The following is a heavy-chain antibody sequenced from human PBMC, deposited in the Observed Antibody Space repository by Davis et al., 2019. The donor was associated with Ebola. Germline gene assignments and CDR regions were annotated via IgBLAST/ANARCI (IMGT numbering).Heavy chain of an antibody. Sequence: PGGSLRLSCAASGFTFSTYAMSWVRQAPGKGLEWVSAISGRGGYTYYADSVKGRFTISRDKSKNTLYLQMNSLRAEDTAVYSCARRDQSSYCSSPTCYSFDYWGQGALVTVSS. CDR1: GFTFSTYA. D-gene: IGHD2-2*01. CDR3: ARRDQSSYCSSPTCYSFDY. V-gene: IGHV3-23*01. CDR2: ISGRGGYT. J-gene: IGHJ4*02.